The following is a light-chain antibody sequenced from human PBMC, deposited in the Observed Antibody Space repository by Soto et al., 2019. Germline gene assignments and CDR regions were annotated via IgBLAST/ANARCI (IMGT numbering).Light chain of an antibody. Sequence: QSALTQPASVSGSPGQSITISCTGTSSDVGSYNLVSWYQQHPGKAPKLTIYEGSKRPSGVSNRFPGSKSGNTASLTISGLQAEDEADYYCCSYAGSSTLVFGGGTKLTVL. V-gene: IGLV2-23*01. CDR1: SSDVGSYNL. CDR3: CSYAGSSTLV. J-gene: IGLJ2*01. CDR2: EGS.